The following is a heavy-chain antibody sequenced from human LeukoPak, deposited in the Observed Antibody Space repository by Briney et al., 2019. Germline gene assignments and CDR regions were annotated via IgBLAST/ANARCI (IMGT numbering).Heavy chain of an antibody. Sequence: GASVKVSCKASGYTFTGYYMHWVRQAPGQGLEWMGRINPNSGGTNYAQKFQGRVTMTRDTSISTAYMELSRLRSDDTAVYYCALPRGRTNWFDPWGQGTLVTVSS. V-gene: IGHV1-2*06. CDR1: GYTFTGYY. CDR2: INPNSGGT. J-gene: IGHJ5*02. CDR3: ALPRGRTNWFDP. D-gene: IGHD1-14*01.